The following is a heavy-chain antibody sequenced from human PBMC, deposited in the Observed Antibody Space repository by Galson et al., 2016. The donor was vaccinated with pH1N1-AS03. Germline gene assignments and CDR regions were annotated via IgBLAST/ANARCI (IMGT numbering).Heavy chain of an antibody. D-gene: IGHD2-2*01. V-gene: IGHV1-2*04. Sequence: SVKVSCKASGYTFTGFSINWVRQAPGQGLELMGWINPKSGVTNYAQKFQAWVTMTRDTSSSTAYMELSGLKSDDTAVYYCARDPRGPCTSSTCPTAYYFGKDVWGQGTTVIVSS. CDR1: GYTFTGFS. J-gene: IGHJ6*02. CDR2: INPKSGVT. CDR3: ARDPRGPCTSSTCPTAYYFGKDV.